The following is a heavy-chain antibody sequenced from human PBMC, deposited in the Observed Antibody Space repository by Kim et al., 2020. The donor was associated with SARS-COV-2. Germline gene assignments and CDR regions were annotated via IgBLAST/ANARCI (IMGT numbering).Heavy chain of an antibody. V-gene: IGHV4-34*01. CDR1: GGSFSGYY. CDR3: ASKVDSSSWYYFDY. D-gene: IGHD6-13*01. CDR2: INHSGST. Sequence: SETLSLTCAVYGGSFSGYYWSWIRQPPGKGLEWIGEINHSGSTNYNPSLKSRVTISVDTSKNQFSLKLSSVTAADTAVYYCASKVDSSSWYYFDYWGQGTLVTVSS. J-gene: IGHJ4*02.